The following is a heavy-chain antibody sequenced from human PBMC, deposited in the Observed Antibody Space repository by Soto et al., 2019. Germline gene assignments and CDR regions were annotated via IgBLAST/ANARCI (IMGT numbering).Heavy chain of an antibody. Sequence: SSETLSLTCSVSGGSISGYYWSWIRQSPGKGLEWLGYVYYTGSTNYSPSLRSRVSISVDTSKNAFSLRLSSVTAADTAVYFCARSVAVPGAHIDYWGQGTQVTVSS. CDR3: ARSVAVPGAHIDY. V-gene: IGHV4-59*01. J-gene: IGHJ4*02. CDR2: VYYTGST. CDR1: GGSISGYY. D-gene: IGHD6-19*01.